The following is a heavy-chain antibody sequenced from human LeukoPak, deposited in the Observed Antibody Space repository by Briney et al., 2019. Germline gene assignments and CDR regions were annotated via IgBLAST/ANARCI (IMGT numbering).Heavy chain of an antibody. V-gene: IGHV3-23*01. CDR1: GFTFSSYA. CDR2: ISGSGGST. D-gene: IGHD3-3*01. Sequence: GGSLRLSCAASGFTFSSYAMSWVRQAPGKGLEWVSAISGSGGSTYYADSVKGRFTISRDNSKNTLYLQMNSLRAEDTAVYYCAKGIRFLEWLLADYWGQGTLVTVFS. J-gene: IGHJ4*02. CDR3: AKGIRFLEWLLADY.